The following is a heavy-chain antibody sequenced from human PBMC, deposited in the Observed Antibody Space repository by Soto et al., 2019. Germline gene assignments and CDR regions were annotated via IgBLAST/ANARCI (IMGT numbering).Heavy chain of an antibody. CDR2: IYYDGST. V-gene: IGHV4-39*01. CDR3: ARGADYTWRSSRNYYFDR. J-gene: IGHJ4*02. CDR1: GDSISSSIYY. Sequence: QLQESGPGLVKPSETLSLTCTVSGDSISSSIYYWGWIRQPPGKGLEWIGSIYYDGSTYYNPSLKSRVTASADMSKNQFSLKLNSVPAADTAVFYCARGADYTWRSSRNYYFDRWGQGTLATVSS. D-gene: IGHD3-16*01.